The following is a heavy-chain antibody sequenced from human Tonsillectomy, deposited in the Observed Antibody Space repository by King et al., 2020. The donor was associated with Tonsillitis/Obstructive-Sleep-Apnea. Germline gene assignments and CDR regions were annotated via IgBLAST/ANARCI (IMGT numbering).Heavy chain of an antibody. CDR1: GGSISSYY. CDR3: ARHMGSYPLDDAFDI. Sequence: VQLQESGPGLVKPSETLSLTCTVSGGSISSYYWSWIRPPPGKGLEWIGYIYYSGSTNYNPSLKSRVTISVDTSKNQFSLKLSSVTAADTAVYYCARHMGSYPLDDAFDIWGQGTMVTVSS. CDR2: IYYSGST. D-gene: IGHD1-26*01. V-gene: IGHV4-59*08. J-gene: IGHJ3*02.